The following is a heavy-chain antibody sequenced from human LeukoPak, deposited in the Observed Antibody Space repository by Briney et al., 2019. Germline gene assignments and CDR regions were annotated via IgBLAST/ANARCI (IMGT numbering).Heavy chain of an antibody. CDR1: GGSISSTGYY. D-gene: IGHD3-16*01. Sequence: SETLSLTCTVSGGSISSTGYYWTWIRQPAGKGLEWIGHIDNSGSTDCNPSLKSRVTISVDTSKNQFSLNLTSVTAADTAVYYCARDCEFCDLLFYMNVWGKGTTVTVSS. CDR2: IDNSGST. V-gene: IGHV4-61*09. CDR3: ARDCEFCDLLFYMNV. J-gene: IGHJ6*03.